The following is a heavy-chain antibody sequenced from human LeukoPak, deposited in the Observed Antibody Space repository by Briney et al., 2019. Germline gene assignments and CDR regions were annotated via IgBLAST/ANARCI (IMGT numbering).Heavy chain of an antibody. CDR1: GYTLTELS. Sequence: ASVKVSCKVSGYTLTELSMHWVRQAPGQGLEWMGWISAYNGNTNYAQKLQGRVTMTTDTSTSTAYMELRSLRSDDTAVYYCARGDKRITIFSPPDYWGQGTLVTVSS. CDR3: ARGDKRITIFSPPDY. D-gene: IGHD3-3*01. CDR2: ISAYNGNT. J-gene: IGHJ4*02. V-gene: IGHV1-18*01.